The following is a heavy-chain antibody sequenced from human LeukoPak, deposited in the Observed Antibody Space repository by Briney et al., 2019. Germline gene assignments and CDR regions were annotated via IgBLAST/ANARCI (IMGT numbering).Heavy chain of an antibody. CDR3: ARDAPSYGGFDY. CDR2: IYYSGST. CDR1: GGSISSYY. D-gene: IGHD4-23*01. Sequence: SETLSLTCTVSGGSISSYYWSWIRQPPGKGLEWIGYIYYSGSTNYNPSLKSRVTISVDTSKIQFSLKLSSVTAADKAVYYCARDAPSYGGFDYWGQGTLVTVSS. J-gene: IGHJ4*02. V-gene: IGHV4-59*01.